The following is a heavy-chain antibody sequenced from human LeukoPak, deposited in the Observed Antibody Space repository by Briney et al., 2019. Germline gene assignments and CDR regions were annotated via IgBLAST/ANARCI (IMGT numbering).Heavy chain of an antibody. CDR2: IDYSGST. CDR1: GGSVSSDSYY. CDR3: VREGYGSTGYYLDS. D-gene: IGHD3-22*01. Sequence: PSETLSLTCTVSGGSVSSDSYYWSWIRQPPGKGLEWIGYIDYSGSTNYNPSLKSRVTISIDTSKNQISLKLYSVTAADTAVYYCVREGYGSTGYYLDSWGQGTLVTVSS. V-gene: IGHV4-61*01. J-gene: IGHJ4*02.